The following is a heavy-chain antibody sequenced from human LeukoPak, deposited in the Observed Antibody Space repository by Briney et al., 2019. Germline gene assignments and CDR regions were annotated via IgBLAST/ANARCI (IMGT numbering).Heavy chain of an antibody. CDR2: IYTSGST. CDR3: ARGVSYDSSGYYVSIYAFDI. CDR1: GDSISSGDYY. Sequence: SETLSLTCTVSGDSISSGDYYWSWIRQPAGKGLEWIGRIYTSGSTNYNPSLKSRVTISVDTSKNQFSLKLSSVTAADTAVYYCARGVSYDSSGYYVSIYAFDIWGQGTMVTVSS. J-gene: IGHJ3*02. V-gene: IGHV4-61*02. D-gene: IGHD3-22*01.